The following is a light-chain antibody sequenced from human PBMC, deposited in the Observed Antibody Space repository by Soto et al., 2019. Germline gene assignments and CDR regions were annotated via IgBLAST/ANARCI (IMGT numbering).Light chain of an antibody. CDR3: QKRSDFLT. CDR2: DAS. V-gene: IGKV3-11*01. Sequence: EIVLTQSPATLSLSPGERATLSCRASQSVSRYVAWFQQKPGQAPRLLIYDASNRATGIPARFSGSGSGTDFTLTISSLEPEDFAVYYCQKRSDFLTFGGGTTVDIK. J-gene: IGKJ4*01. CDR1: QSVSRY.